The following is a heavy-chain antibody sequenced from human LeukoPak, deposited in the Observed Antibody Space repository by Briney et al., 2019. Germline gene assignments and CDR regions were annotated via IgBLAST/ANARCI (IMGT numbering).Heavy chain of an antibody. CDR1: GFTFSSYG. V-gene: IGHV3-30*18. CDR3: AKARSQGPEYYFDY. J-gene: IGHJ4*02. CDR2: ISYDGSNK. Sequence: GGSLRLSCAASGFTFSSYGMHWVRQAPGKGLEWVAVISYDGSNKYYADSVKGRFTISRDNSKNTLYLQMNSLRAEDTAVYYCAKARSQGPEYYFDYWGQGTLVTVSS.